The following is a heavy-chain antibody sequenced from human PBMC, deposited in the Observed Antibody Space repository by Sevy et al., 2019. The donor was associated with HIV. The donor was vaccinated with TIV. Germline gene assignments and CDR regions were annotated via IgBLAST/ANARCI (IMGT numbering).Heavy chain of an antibody. CDR3: ARVGRGEIVVSQYFDY. CDR1: GGSFSGYY. CDR2: INHSGST. D-gene: IGHD3-22*01. Sequence: SETQSLTCAVYGGSFSGYYWSWIRQPPGKGLEWIGEINHSGSTNYNPSLKSRVTISVDTSKNQFSLKLSSVTAADTAVYYCARVGRGEIVVSQYFDYWGQGTLVTVSS. V-gene: IGHV4-34*01. J-gene: IGHJ4*02.